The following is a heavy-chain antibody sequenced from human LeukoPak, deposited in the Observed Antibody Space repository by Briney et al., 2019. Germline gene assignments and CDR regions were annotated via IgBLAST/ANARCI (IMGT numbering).Heavy chain of an antibody. V-gene: IGHV3-23*01. J-gene: IGHJ5*02. CDR2: ISGSGGST. CDR3: AKDMDCSSTGCYVFAT. CDR1: GFTFSSQA. D-gene: IGHD2-2*01. Sequence: GGSLRLSCAASGFTFSSQAMSWVRQAPGKGLEWVSSISGSGGSTYYADSVRGRFTISRDNSKNTMYLQMNNLRAEDTAVYYCAKDMDCSSTGCYVFATWGQGTLVTVSS.